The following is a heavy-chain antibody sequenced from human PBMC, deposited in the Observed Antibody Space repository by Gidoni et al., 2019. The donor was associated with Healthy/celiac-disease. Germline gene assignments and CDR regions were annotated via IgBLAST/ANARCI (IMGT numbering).Heavy chain of an antibody. V-gene: IGHV4-4*07. CDR2: IYTSGST. J-gene: IGHJ3*02. D-gene: IGHD1-26*01. Sequence: QVQLQESGPGLVKPSETLSLTCTVSGGSISSYYWSWIRKPAGKGMEWIGRIYTSGSTNYNPSLKSRVTMSVDTSKNQFSLKRSSVTAADTAVYYCAREGWDRRGAFDIWGQGTMVTVSS. CDR3: AREGWDRRGAFDI. CDR1: GGSISSYY.